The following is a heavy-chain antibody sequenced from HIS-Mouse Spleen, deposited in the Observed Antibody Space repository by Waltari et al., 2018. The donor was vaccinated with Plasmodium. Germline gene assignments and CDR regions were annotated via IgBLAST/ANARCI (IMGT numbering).Heavy chain of an antibody. CDR3: AKEVLGYYDFWSRPDY. CDR2: ISYDGSNK. D-gene: IGHD3-3*01. J-gene: IGHJ4*02. V-gene: IGHV3-30*18. CDR1: GFTFISFC. Sequence: QVQLVESGGGVVQPGRSLSLSWAASGFTFISFCMHWVRQAPGKGVEWVAVISYDGSNKYYADAVKGRFTISRDNSKNTLYLQMNSLRAEDTAVYYCAKEVLGYYDFWSRPDYWGQGTLVTVSS.